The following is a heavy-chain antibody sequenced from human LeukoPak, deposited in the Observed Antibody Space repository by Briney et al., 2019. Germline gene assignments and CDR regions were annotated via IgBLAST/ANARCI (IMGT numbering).Heavy chain of an antibody. CDR1: GFTFSSYW. D-gene: IGHD2-15*01. J-gene: IGHJ3*02. Sequence: GGSLRLSCAASGFTFSSYWMSWVRQAPGKGLEWISFITSSGSPTFYADSVKGRFTIFRDTAKNSLFLQMNNLRGEDTAVYYCARDISSSTRAFDIWGQGTMVTVS. CDR2: ITSSGSPT. V-gene: IGHV3-48*04. CDR3: ARDISSSTRAFDI.